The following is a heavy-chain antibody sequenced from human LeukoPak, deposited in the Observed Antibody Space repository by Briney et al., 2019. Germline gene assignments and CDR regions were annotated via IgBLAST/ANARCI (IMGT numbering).Heavy chain of an antibody. CDR2: IYYSGST. Sequence: SETLSLTCTVSGGSISSYYWSWIRQPPGKGLEWIGYIYYSGSTNYNPSLKSRVTISVDTSKNQFSLKLSSVTAEDTAVYYCARDPPDIVLMVYAGGNYMDVWGKGTTVTVSS. J-gene: IGHJ6*03. CDR1: GGSISSYY. V-gene: IGHV4-59*01. CDR3: ARDPPDIVLMVYAGGNYMDV. D-gene: IGHD2-8*01.